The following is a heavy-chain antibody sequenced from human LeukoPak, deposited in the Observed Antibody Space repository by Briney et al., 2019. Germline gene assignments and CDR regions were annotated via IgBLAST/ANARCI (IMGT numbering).Heavy chain of an antibody. CDR3: ARDLSVHIRFGELPYFDY. V-gene: IGHV3-21*01. CDR2: ISSSSSYI. J-gene: IGHJ4*02. CDR1: GFTFSSYS. Sequence: GGSLRLSCAASGFTFSSYSLNWVRQAPGKGLECVSSISSSSSYIYYADSVKGRFTISRDNAKNSLYLQMNSLRAEDTAVYYCARDLSVHIRFGELPYFDYWGQGTLVTVSS. D-gene: IGHD3-10*01.